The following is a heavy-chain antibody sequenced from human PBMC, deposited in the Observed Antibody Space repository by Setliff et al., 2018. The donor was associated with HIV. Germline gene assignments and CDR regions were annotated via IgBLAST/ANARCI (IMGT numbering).Heavy chain of an antibody. J-gene: IGHJ3*02. D-gene: IGHD4-17*01. Sequence: PGGSLRLSCAASGFTFSNYIMNWVRQAPGKGLEWVSSISSSSSYIYYADSVKGRFTISRDNAKNSLYLQMNSLRAEDTAVYYCARDTGLGGDYADAFDIWGQGTMVTVSS. CDR2: ISSSSSYI. CDR1: GFTFSNYI. V-gene: IGHV3-21*01. CDR3: ARDTGLGGDYADAFDI.